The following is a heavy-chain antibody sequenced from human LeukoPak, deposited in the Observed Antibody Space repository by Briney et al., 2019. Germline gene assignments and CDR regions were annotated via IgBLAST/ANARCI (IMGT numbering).Heavy chain of an antibody. J-gene: IGHJ5*02. CDR1: GFTFDDYA. D-gene: IGHD3-22*01. CDR2: ISWNSGSI. V-gene: IGHV3-9*01. Sequence: PGGSLRLSCAASGFTFDDYAMHWVRQAPGKGLEWVSGISWNSGSIGYADSVKGRFTISRDNAKNSVYLQLNFLRADDTAIYYCARKTYYYDTSPAGWFDAWGQGTLVTVSS. CDR3: ARKTYYYDTSPAGWFDA.